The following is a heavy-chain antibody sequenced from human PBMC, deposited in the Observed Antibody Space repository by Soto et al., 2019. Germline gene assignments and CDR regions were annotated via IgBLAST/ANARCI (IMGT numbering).Heavy chain of an antibody. J-gene: IGHJ4*02. CDR2: IYYSGST. Sequence: PSETLSLTCTVSGGSISSSSYYWGWLRQPPGKGLEWIGSIYYSGSTYYNPSLKSRVTISVDTSKNQFSLKLSSVTAADTAVYYCARQVYDFWRGYDIYYLGQGTLVTVSS. CDR3: ARQVYDFWRGYDIYY. D-gene: IGHD3-3*01. CDR1: GGSISSSSYY. V-gene: IGHV4-39*01.